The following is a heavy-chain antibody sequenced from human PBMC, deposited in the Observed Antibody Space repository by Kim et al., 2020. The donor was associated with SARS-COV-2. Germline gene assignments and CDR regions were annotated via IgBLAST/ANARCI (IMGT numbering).Heavy chain of an antibody. CDR3: ARDPPWFDP. CDR1: GFTFSSHA. Sequence: GGSLRLSCAASGFTFSSHAMSWVRQAPGKGLEWVSSVDDSGTSTYYSNSVKGRFTISRDNSKNTVYLQMNSLRAEDAAIYYCARDPPWFDPWGQGTLVTVSS. V-gene: IGHV3-23*01. CDR2: VDDSGTST. J-gene: IGHJ5*02.